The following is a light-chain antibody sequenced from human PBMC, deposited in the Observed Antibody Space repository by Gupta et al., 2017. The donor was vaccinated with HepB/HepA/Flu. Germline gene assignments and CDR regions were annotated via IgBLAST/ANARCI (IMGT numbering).Light chain of an antibody. CDR1: GPNIGAGYD. V-gene: IGLV1-40*01. CDR2: GTT. CDR3: QSYDSSLSAPYV. Sequence: QSVLTPPPSVSGAPGQRVTISCTGSGPNIGAGYDVHWYQQLPGTAPKLLISGTTNRPSGVPDRFSCSKSGTSASLAITGLQAEDEADYYCQSYDSSLSAPYVFGTGTRVTVL. J-gene: IGLJ1*01.